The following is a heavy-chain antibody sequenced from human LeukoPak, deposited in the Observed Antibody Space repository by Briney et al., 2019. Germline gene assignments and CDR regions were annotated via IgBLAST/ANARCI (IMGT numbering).Heavy chain of an antibody. CDR3: ARDDATIFGVINYYFDY. V-gene: IGHV1-2*02. D-gene: IGHD3-3*01. Sequence: WASVKVSCKASGYTFTGYYMHWVRQAPGQGLEWMGWINPNSGGTNYAQKFQGRVTITRDTSISTAYMELSRLRSDDTAVYYCARDDATIFGVINYYFDYWGQGTLVTVSS. CDR2: INPNSGGT. J-gene: IGHJ4*02. CDR1: GYTFTGYY.